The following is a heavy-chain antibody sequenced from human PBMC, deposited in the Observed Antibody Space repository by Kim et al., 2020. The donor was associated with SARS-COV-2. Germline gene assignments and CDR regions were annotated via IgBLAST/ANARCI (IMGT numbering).Heavy chain of an antibody. V-gene: IGHV3-49*04. J-gene: IGHJ6*03. CDR1: GFTFGDYA. D-gene: IGHD2-2*01. Sequence: GGSLRLSCIASGFTFGDYAMSWVRQAPGKGLEWVGFIRSRAYGGTREYAASVKGRFTISRDDSKRIAYLQMNSLKTEDTAVYYCTRDIVVVPAANYYFYYMDVWGKGTTVSVSS. CDR3: TRDIVVVPAANYYFYYMDV. CDR2: IRSRAYGGTR.